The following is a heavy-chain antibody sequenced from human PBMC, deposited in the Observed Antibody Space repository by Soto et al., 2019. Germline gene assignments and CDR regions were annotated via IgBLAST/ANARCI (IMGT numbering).Heavy chain of an antibody. D-gene: IGHD4-17*01. CDR1: GGSISSDHYH. CDR2: IHYSGSV. J-gene: IGHJ6*02. CDR3: VREDDGGDRDYYGLDV. Sequence: QVQLQESGPGLVRPSQTLSLTCTVSGGSISSDHYHWTWIRQTPGKGLEWIGSIHYSGSVYYNPSLQSPVTMSVDTSKNLFSLKLSSVTAADTAVYFCVREDDGGDRDYYGLDVWGQGTTVTVSS. V-gene: IGHV4-30-4*01.